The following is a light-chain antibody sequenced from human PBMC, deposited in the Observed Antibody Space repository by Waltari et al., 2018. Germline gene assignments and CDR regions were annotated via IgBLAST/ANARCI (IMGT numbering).Light chain of an antibody. CDR3: CSYTTTLTYV. J-gene: IGLJ1*01. CDR1: SGDIGAHNH. CDR2: DVT. Sequence: SALTQSASVSGSPGQSIAISCTGTSGDIGAHNHVSWYQQYPGKAPKLMIYDVTKRPSGVSDRFPGSKSGNTASLTISGLQAEDEADYYCCSYTTTLTYVFGSGTKVTVL. V-gene: IGLV2-14*03.